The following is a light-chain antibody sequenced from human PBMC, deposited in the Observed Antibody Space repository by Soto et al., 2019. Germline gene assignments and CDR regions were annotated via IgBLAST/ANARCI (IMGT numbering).Light chain of an antibody. CDR2: GAS. CDR3: QQSYLPTRT. Sequence: DTQMTQSPPSLSASVGDRVTISCRASQNISNFLNWYQQKSGKAPEFMIYGASNLQGGVPSRFSGSGAGTDFTLTISSLQPEDFAPYYCQQSYLPTRTFGQGTKLEIK. V-gene: IGKV1-39*01. CDR1: QNISNF. J-gene: IGKJ2*01.